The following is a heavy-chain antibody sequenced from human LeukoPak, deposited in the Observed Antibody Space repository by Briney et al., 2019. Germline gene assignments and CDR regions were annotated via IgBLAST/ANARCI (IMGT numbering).Heavy chain of an antibody. CDR2: IKQDGGET. CDR1: GFTFSKSD. D-gene: IGHD6-13*01. Sequence: GGSLRLSCAASGFTFSKSDTNWVRQAPGKGLEWVANIKQDGGETYYVGSVKGRLTISRDNAQNSLYLQMNSLRAEDTAIYYCAGGVWPRSNYWGQGTLVTVSS. CDR3: AGGVWPRSNY. J-gene: IGHJ4*02. V-gene: IGHV3-7*01.